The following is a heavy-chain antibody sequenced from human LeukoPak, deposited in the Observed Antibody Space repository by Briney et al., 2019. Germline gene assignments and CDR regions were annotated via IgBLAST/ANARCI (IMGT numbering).Heavy chain of an antibody. D-gene: IGHD4-17*01. J-gene: IGHJ4*02. CDR3: ARLDYGDYADY. CDR2: IYSSGST. Sequence: SETLSLTCNVSGGSIRGYYWSWIRQPPGKGLEWIGYIYSSGSTNYNPSLKSRVTMSVDTSKNQFSLKLSSVTAADTAVYYCARLDYGDYADYWGQGTLVTVSS. V-gene: IGHV4-59*08. CDR1: GGSIRGYY.